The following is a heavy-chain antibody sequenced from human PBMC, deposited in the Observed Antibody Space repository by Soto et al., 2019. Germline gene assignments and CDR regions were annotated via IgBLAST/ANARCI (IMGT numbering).Heavy chain of an antibody. CDR3: ARGNRYYGSGSYFVRSNWFDP. CDR1: GGSFSGYY. Sequence: PSETLSLXCAVYGGSFSGYYWSWIRQPPGKGLEGIGEINHSGSTNYNPSLKSRVTISVDTSKNQFSLKLSSVTAADTAVYYCARGNRYYGSGSYFVRSNWFDPWGQGTLVTVSS. CDR2: INHSGST. D-gene: IGHD3-10*01. J-gene: IGHJ5*02. V-gene: IGHV4-34*01.